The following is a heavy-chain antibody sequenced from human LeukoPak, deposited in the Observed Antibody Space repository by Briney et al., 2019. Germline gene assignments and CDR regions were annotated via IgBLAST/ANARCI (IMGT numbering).Heavy chain of an antibody. CDR2: ISGSGFST. J-gene: IGHJ6*03. D-gene: IGHD1-26*01. CDR1: GFTFSRYA. CDR3: AKDPGDSVRGYYMDV. Sequence: GGSLRLSCAASGFTFSRYAMSWVRQAPGEGLEWVSDISGSGFSTYYADSLKGRFTISRDNSKNMLYLQVNSVTADDTAVYYCAKDPGDSVRGYYMDVWGKGTTVIVSS. V-gene: IGHV3-23*01.